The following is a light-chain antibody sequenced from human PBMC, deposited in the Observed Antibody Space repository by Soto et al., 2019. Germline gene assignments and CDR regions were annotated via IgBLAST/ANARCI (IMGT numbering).Light chain of an antibody. Sequence: IQLTQSPSSLSASVGDRVTIYCRASQGTNSFVAWYQQKSGQAPKLLIYAASTLQSGVPSRFSGSGSGTDCHLTISSLQTEDFATYYCQQLIDRRFSFGQGNKLYIK. CDR1: QGTNSF. V-gene: IGKV1-9*01. J-gene: IGKJ2*01. CDR3: QQLIDRRFS. CDR2: AAS.